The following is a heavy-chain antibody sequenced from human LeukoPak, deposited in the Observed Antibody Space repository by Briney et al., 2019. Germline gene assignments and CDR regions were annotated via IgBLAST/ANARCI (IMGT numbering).Heavy chain of an antibody. CDR3: ARVISNYYFDY. Sequence: SETLSLTCPVSGGSISSGGYSWSWIRQPPGKGLEWIGYIYHSGSTYYNPSLKSRVTISVDRSKNEFSLKLSSLTAADTAVYYCARVISNYYFDYWGQGTLVTVSS. V-gene: IGHV4-30-2*01. CDR1: GGSISSGGYS. CDR2: IYHSGST. D-gene: IGHD4-4*01. J-gene: IGHJ4*02.